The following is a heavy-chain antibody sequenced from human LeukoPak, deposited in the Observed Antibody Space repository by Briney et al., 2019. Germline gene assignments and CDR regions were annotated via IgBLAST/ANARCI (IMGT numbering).Heavy chain of an antibody. CDR2: IDNNGIT. CDR1: GFTFSRYW. CDR3: ARGGGGAKAFYFDY. D-gene: IGHD1-26*01. J-gene: IGHJ4*02. V-gene: IGHV4-34*01. Sequence: PGGSLRLSCAASGFTFSRYWMSWVRQSPGKGLEWIGEIDNNGITNYNPSLKSRVTMSVDTTRKRFSLRLTSESAADTGVYYCARGGGGAKAFYFDYWGQGSLVTVSS.